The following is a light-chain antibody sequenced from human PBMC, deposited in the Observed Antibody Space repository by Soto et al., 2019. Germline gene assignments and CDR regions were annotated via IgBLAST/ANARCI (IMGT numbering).Light chain of an antibody. V-gene: IGKV3-11*01. CDR2: DAS. Sequence: LTQSPATLSLSPWERAPLSDRASQSVTSYLYWYQQRPGQAPRLLINDASRRATGIPARFSGSGSGTDFTLTSRIVEQEDFAVYCYQQGSNSLGTFGQGTKLEIK. CDR1: QSVTSY. CDR3: QQGSNSLGT. J-gene: IGKJ5*01.